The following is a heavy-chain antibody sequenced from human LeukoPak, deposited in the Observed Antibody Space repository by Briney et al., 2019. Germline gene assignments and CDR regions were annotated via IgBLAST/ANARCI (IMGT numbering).Heavy chain of an antibody. J-gene: IGHJ6*03. D-gene: IGHD3-10*01. CDR3: ASSAPYYYYYYYMDV. V-gene: IGHV3-23*01. CDR2: ISGSGGST. CDR1: GFTFSSYA. Sequence: GGSLRLSCAASGFTFSSYAMSWVRQAPGKGLEWVSAISGSGGSTYYADSVKGRFTISRDNSKNSLYLQMNSLRAEDTAVYYCASSAPYYYYYYYMDVWGKGTTVTVSS.